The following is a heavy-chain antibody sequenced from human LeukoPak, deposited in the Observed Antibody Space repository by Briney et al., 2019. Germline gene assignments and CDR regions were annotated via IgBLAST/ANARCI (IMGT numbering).Heavy chain of an antibody. CDR3: ALNGAVADYGYFDY. D-gene: IGHD6-19*01. V-gene: IGHV1-2*02. CDR2: INPNSGGT. Sequence: ASVKVSCKASGYTFTGYYMHWVRQAPGQGLEWMGWINPNSGGTNYAQKFQGRVTMTRDTSISTAYMELSRPRTDDTAVYYCALNGAVADYGYFDYWGQGTLVTVSS. J-gene: IGHJ4*02. CDR1: GYTFTGYY.